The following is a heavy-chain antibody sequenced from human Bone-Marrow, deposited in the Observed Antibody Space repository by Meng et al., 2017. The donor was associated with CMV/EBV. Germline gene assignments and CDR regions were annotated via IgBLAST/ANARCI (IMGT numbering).Heavy chain of an antibody. CDR1: GYSFTSYW. V-gene: IGHV5-51*01. Sequence: GGSLRLSCKGSGYSFTSYWIGWVRQMPGKGLEWMGIIYHGDSDTRYSPSFQGQVTISADKSISTAYLQWSSLKASDTAMYYCASGTQVATAMSGMDVWGQGTTVTVSS. D-gene: IGHD5-18*01. J-gene: IGHJ6*02. CDR2: IYHGDSDT. CDR3: ASGTQVATAMSGMDV.